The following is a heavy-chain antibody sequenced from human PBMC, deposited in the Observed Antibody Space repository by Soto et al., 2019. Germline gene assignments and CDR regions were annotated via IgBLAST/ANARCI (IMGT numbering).Heavy chain of an antibody. CDR3: ARLADIVAKITTHYYYGVDV. CDR1: GGTFSRNA. CDR2: IIPIFGTT. Sequence: SVKVSCKASGGTFSRNAISWVRQAPGQGLEWMGGIIPIFGTTNYAQTFQGRVTITADKSTSTAYMELRSLRSEDTAVYYCARLADIVAKITTHYYYGVDVWGQGTTVTVSS. V-gene: IGHV1-69*06. D-gene: IGHD5-12*01. J-gene: IGHJ6*02.